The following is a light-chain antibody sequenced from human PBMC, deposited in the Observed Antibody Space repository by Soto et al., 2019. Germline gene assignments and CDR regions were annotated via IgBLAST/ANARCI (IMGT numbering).Light chain of an antibody. CDR2: GAS. CDR3: QQYGSSPRT. Sequence: EIVLTQSPGTLSLSPGERATLSCRASQSVSTSLAWYQQKPGQAPRLLIYGASSRATGIPDRFSGSGSGTDFILTISRLXXXXXXVYYCQQYGSSPRTFGQGTKLEIK. V-gene: IGKV3-20*01. CDR1: QSVSTS. J-gene: IGKJ2*01.